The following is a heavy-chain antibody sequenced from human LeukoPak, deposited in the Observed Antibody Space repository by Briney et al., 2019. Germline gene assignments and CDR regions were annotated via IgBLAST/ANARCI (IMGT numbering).Heavy chain of an antibody. D-gene: IGHD3-10*01. Sequence: PGGSLRLSCAASGFTFSSYAMSWVRQAPGKGLEWVSAISGSGGSSYYAGSVKGRFTISRDNSKNTLCLQMNSLRAEDTAVYYCAKALAPPKYYYGSGKVGGFDYWGQGTLVTVSS. CDR1: GFTFSSYA. CDR2: ISGSGGSS. V-gene: IGHV3-23*01. CDR3: AKALAPPKYYYGSGKVGGFDY. J-gene: IGHJ4*02.